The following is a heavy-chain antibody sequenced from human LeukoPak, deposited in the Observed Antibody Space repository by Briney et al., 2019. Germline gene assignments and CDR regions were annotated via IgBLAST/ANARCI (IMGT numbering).Heavy chain of an antibody. V-gene: IGHV3-23*01. Sequence: TGGSLRLSCAASGFTFSTYAVSWVRQAPGKGLEWVSTISGSGGSTYYADSVKGRFTISRDNSKNTLYLQMNSLRAEDTAVYYCAKIDLLIVVVIDDAFDIWGQGTMVTVSS. CDR2: ISGSGGST. CDR1: GFTFSTYA. D-gene: IGHD3-22*01. CDR3: AKIDLLIVVVIDDAFDI. J-gene: IGHJ3*02.